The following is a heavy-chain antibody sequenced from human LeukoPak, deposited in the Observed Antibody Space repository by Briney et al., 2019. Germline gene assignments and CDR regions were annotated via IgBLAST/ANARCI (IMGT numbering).Heavy chain of an antibody. CDR3: ARGSSGVYSAFDI. Sequence: PSETLSLTCAVYGGSFSGYYWSWIRQPPGKGLEWIGEINHSGSTNYNPSLKSRVTISVDTSKNQFSLKLSSVTAADTAVYYCARGSSGVYSAFDIWGQGTMVTVSS. D-gene: IGHD6-19*01. CDR1: GGSFSGYY. V-gene: IGHV4-34*01. CDR2: INHSGST. J-gene: IGHJ3*02.